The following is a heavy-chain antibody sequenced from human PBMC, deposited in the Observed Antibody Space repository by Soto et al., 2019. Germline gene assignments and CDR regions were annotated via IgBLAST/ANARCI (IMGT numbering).Heavy chain of an antibody. J-gene: IGHJ6*03. V-gene: IGHV1-3*01. CDR2: ITAGNGNT. D-gene: IGHD3-3*01. CDR1: GYTFTSYA. CDR3: ASSYDFCSGGAYWDV. Sequence: QVQLVQSGAEVKKPGASVKVSCKDSGYTFTSYAMHWVRQAPGQRLEWMGWITAGNGNTKYSLKFWGRVTITRDTSASTAYMELSSLRSEDTAVYYCASSYDFCSGGAYWDVWGKGPTVTFSS.